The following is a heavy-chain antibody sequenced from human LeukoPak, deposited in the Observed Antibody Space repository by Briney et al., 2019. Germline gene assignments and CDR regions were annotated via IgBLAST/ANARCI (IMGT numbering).Heavy chain of an antibody. CDR3: AKDMAAYYYSSGNIDY. CDR2: ISWDGGST. D-gene: IGHD3-10*01. V-gene: IGHV3-43D*03. CDR1: GFSFSRFY. Sequence: GSLRLSCAASGFSFSRFYMSWVRQAPGKGLEWVSFISWDGGSTYYVDSVKGRFTISRDNSKNSLYLQMNSLRAEDTALYYCAKDMAAYYYSSGNIDYWGQGTLVTVSS. J-gene: IGHJ4*02.